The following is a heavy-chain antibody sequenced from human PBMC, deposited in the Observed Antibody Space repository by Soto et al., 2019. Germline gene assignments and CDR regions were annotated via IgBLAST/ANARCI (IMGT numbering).Heavy chain of an antibody. J-gene: IGHJ6*02. CDR2: IGRSGTDI. Sequence: GSLRLSCAASGFTSSSYEMNWVRQAPGKGLEWVSYIGRSGTDIYYADSVKGRFTISRDNAKNSLYLQMNSLRAEDTAVYYCARLTRDKYYYGMDVWGQGTTVTVSS. CDR1: GFTSSSYE. V-gene: IGHV3-48*03. D-gene: IGHD2-15*01. CDR3: ARLTRDKYYYGMDV.